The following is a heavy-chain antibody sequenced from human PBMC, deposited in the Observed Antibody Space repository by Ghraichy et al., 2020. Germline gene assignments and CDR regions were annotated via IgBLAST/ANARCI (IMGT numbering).Heavy chain of an antibody. J-gene: IGHJ3*02. CDR2: IYYSGST. V-gene: IGHV4-39*01. D-gene: IGHD1-20*01. CDR3: ARHRVTGTSYDTLDI. CDR1: GGSISGSGYY. Sequence: SETLSLTCTVSGGSISGSGYYWAWIRQPPGKGLEWIASIYYSGSTDYNPSLKSRVTISVDTSKNQFSLKLSSVTAAETAVYYCARHRVTGTSYDTLDIWGQGTMVTVSS.